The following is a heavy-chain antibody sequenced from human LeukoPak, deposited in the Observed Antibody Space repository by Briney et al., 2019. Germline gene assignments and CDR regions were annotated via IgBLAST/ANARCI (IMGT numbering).Heavy chain of an antibody. Sequence: GASVKVSCKASGYTFTSYAMHWVRQAPGQRLEWMGWINAGNGNTKYSQKFQGRVTITRDTSASTAYMELSRLRSEDTAVYYCTRDSSEFRSLLTHWGQGTLVTVSS. CDR3: TRDSSEFRSLLTH. J-gene: IGHJ1*01. CDR1: GYTFTSYA. CDR2: INAGNGNT. D-gene: IGHD1-14*01. V-gene: IGHV1-3*01.